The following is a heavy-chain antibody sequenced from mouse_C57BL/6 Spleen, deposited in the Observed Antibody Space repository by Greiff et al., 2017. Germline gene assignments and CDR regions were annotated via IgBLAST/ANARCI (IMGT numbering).Heavy chain of an antibody. Sequence: EVKLVESGGGLVEPGGSLKLSCAASGFTFSSYTMSWVRQTPEKRLEWVATISGGGGNTYYPDSVKGRFTISRDNAKNTLYLQMSSLRSEDTALYYCASPHYGSSYGYFDYWGQGTTLTVSS. CDR1: GFTFSSYT. CDR2: ISGGGGNT. V-gene: IGHV5-9*01. D-gene: IGHD1-1*01. J-gene: IGHJ2*01. CDR3: ASPHYGSSYGYFDY.